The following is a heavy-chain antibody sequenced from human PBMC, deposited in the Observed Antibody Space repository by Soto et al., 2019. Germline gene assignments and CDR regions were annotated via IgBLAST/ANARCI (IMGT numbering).Heavy chain of an antibody. CDR2: ISYDGSNK. CDR1: GFTFSSYA. J-gene: IGHJ4*02. V-gene: IGHV3-30-3*01. CDR3: ARDYYYDSSGYYYIDY. D-gene: IGHD3-22*01. Sequence: GGSLRLSCAASGFTFSSYAMHWVRQAPGKGLEWVAVISYDGSNKYYADSVKGRFTISRDNSKNTLYLQMNSLRAEDTAVYYCARDYYYDSSGYYYIDYWGQGT.